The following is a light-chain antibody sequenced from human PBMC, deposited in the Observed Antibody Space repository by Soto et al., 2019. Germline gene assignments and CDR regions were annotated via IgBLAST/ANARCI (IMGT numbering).Light chain of an antibody. CDR1: QSVDSSY. V-gene: IGKV3D-7*01. CDR2: DAS. Sequence: PGERGTLSCWASQSVDSSYFTWYQERPGQPPRLLIDDASTGATNIPARFSGSGSGTDFTLTISSLQPENCAVSFFQHDLVLPFGHGARLEIK. J-gene: IGKJ5*01. CDR3: QHDLVLP.